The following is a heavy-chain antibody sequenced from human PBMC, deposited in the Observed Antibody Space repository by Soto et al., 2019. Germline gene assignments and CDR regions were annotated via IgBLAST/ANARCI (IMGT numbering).Heavy chain of an antibody. CDR2: ISYDGSNK. D-gene: IGHD3-22*01. J-gene: IGHJ3*02. CDR3: ARGQPYYDSSGYYFAGDAFDI. V-gene: IGHV3-30-3*01. CDR1: GFTFSSYA. Sequence: LRLSCAASGFTFSSYAMHWVRQAPGKGLEWVAVISYDGSNKYYADSVKGRFTISRDNSKNTLYLQMNSLKAEDTAVYYCARGQPYYDSSGYYFAGDAFDIWGQGTMVTVSS.